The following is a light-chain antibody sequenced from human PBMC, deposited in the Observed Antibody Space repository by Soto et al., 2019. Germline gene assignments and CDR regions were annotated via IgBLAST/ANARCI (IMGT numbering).Light chain of an antibody. Sequence: QPALTQPASVSGSPGQSITISCTGTSSDIGAYSHVSWHQQYPGKAPTLMIYEVTNRPSGVSSRFSGSKSGNTASLTISGLQAEDEGDYYCSSYTTSDTWVFGGGTMVTVL. CDR1: SSDIGAYSH. CDR3: SSYTTSDTWV. CDR2: EVT. V-gene: IGLV2-14*01. J-gene: IGLJ3*02.